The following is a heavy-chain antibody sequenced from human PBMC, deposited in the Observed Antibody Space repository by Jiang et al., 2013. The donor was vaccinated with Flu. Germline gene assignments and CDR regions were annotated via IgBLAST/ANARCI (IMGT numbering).Heavy chain of an antibody. CDR2: IYPGDSDT. V-gene: IGHV5-51*01. CDR3: ARKANIVVVPAATPVWYFDL. D-gene: IGHD2-2*01. Sequence: GAEVKKPGESLKISCKGSGYSFTSYWIGWVRQMPGKGLEWMGIIYPGDSDTRYSPSFQGQVTISADKSISTAYLQWSSLKASDTAMYYCARKANIVVVPAATPVWYFDLWGRGTLVTVSS. J-gene: IGHJ2*01. CDR1: GYSFTSYW.